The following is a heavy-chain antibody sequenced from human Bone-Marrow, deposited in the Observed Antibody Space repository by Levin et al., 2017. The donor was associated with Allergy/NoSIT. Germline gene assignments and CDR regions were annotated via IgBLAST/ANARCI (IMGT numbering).Heavy chain of an antibody. V-gene: IGHV3-7*01. CDR2: IKQDGSEK. J-gene: IGHJ4*02. D-gene: IGHD4-17*01. Sequence: AGGSLRLSCAASGFTFSSYWMSWVRQAPGKGLEWVANIKQDGSEKYYVDSVKGRFTISRDNAKNSLYLQMNSLRAEDTAVYYCARVLLGFYGDSGGMYTPWGQGTLVTVSS. CDR3: ARVLLGFYGDSGGMYTP. CDR1: GFTFSSYW.